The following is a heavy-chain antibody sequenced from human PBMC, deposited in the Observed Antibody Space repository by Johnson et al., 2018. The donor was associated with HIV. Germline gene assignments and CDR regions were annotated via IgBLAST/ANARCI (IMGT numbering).Heavy chain of an antibody. CDR1: GFTFDDYA. CDR2: ISWNSGSI. D-gene: IGHD3-22*01. Sequence: QLVESGGGLVQPGRSLRLSCAASGFTFDDYAMHWVRQAPGKGLEWVSGISWNSGSIVYADSVKGRFTISRDNAKNSLYLQMNSLRAEDTALYYCAKAPDYYDSSPYAFDIWGQGTMVTVSS. CDR3: AKAPDYYDSSPYAFDI. V-gene: IGHV3-9*01. J-gene: IGHJ3*02.